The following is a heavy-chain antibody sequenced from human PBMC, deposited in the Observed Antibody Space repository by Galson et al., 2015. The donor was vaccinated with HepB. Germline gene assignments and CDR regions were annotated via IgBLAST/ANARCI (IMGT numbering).Heavy chain of an antibody. CDR2: INSDGSST. Sequence: SLRLSCAASGFTFSSYWMHWVRQAPGKGLVWVSRINSDGSSTSYADSVKGRFTISRDNAKNTLYLQMNSLRAEDTAVYYCARGGREWLLPGAFEIWGQGTMVTVSS. CDR1: GFTFSSYW. D-gene: IGHD5-18*01. V-gene: IGHV3-74*01. J-gene: IGHJ3*02. CDR3: ARGGREWLLPGAFEI.